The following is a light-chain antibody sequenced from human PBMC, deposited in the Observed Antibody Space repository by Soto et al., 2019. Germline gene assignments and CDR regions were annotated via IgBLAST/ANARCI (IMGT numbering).Light chain of an antibody. CDR2: QVS. CDR3: MQGAHWPWT. J-gene: IGKJ1*01. V-gene: IGKV2-30*01. Sequence: DVVMTQSPLSLPVTLGQPASISCRSTQALVYSDGDTYLSWFQQRPGHSPRRLIYQVSKRDSGVPDRFSGSGSGTDFTLKISRVESEDVGIYYCMQGAHWPWTFGQGTKVDIK. CDR1: QALVYSDGDTY.